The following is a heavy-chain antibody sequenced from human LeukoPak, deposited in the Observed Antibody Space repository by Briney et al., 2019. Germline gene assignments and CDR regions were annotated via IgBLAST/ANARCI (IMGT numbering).Heavy chain of an antibody. CDR3: ARLDRY. J-gene: IGHJ4*02. CDR1: GFTFNNYG. Sequence: GGSLRLSCAASGFTFNNYGMHWVRQAPGKGLEWVAVIWYDGSNKYYADSVKGRFTISRDNSKNTLYLQMNSLRAEDTAVYYCARLDRYWGQGTLVTVSS. V-gene: IGHV3-33*01. CDR2: IWYDGSNK.